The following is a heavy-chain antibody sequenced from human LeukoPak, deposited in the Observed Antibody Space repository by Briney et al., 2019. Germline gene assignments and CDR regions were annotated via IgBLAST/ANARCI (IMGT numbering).Heavy chain of an antibody. CDR3: ARAFNILTGYWNY. J-gene: IGHJ4*02. D-gene: IGHD3-9*01. V-gene: IGHV3-21*01. CDR1: GFTVRTNY. Sequence: PGGSLRLSCAASGFTVRTNYITWVRQAPGKGLEWVSSISSSSSYIYYADSVKGRFTISRDNAKNSLYLQMNSLRAEDTAVYYCARAFNILTGYWNYWGQGTLVTVSS. CDR2: ISSSSSYI.